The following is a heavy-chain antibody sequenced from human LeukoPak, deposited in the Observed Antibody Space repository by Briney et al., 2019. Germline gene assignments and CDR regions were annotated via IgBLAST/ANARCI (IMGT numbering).Heavy chain of an antibody. Sequence: SETLSLTCTVSGYSISSGYYWGWIRQPPGKGLEWIGSIYHSGSTYYNPSLKSRVTISVDTSKNQFSLKLSSVTAADTAVYYCAREDTQQLASRIFDYWGQGTLVTVSS. D-gene: IGHD6-13*01. CDR3: AREDTQQLASRIFDY. CDR2: IYHSGST. V-gene: IGHV4-38-2*02. J-gene: IGHJ4*02. CDR1: GYSISSGYY.